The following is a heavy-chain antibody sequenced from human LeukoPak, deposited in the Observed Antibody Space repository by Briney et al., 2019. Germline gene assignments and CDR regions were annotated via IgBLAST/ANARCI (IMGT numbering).Heavy chain of an antibody. J-gene: IGHJ3*02. V-gene: IGHV3-48*01. CDR3: ARATYYFDSVDAFDI. CDR2: ISGASVSI. Sequence: PGGSLRLSCEGSEFTFSSYSMNWVRQAPEKGLEWVSHISGASVSIFYTDSVKGRFTISRDNGKNSLYLHMNSLTAEYTAVYYCARATYYFDSVDAFDIWGQGTLVTVSS. CDR1: EFTFSSYS. D-gene: IGHD3-10*01.